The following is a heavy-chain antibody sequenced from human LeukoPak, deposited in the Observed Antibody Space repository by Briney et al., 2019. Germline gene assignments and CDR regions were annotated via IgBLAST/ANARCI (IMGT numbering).Heavy chain of an antibody. Sequence: SGPTLVKPTQTLTLTCTFSGFSLSTSGVGVGWIRQPPGKALEWLALIYWDDDKRYSSSLKSRLTITKDTSKNQVVLTMTNMDPVDTATYYCAHRADSGGYYYSYNWFDPWGQGTLVTVSS. D-gene: IGHD3-22*01. J-gene: IGHJ5*02. CDR2: IYWDDDK. V-gene: IGHV2-5*02. CDR3: AHRADSGGYYYSYNWFDP. CDR1: GFSLSTSGVG.